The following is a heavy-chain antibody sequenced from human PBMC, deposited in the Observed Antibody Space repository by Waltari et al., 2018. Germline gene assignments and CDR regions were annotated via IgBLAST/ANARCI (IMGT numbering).Heavy chain of an antibody. D-gene: IGHD5-12*01. CDR2: IYYSGST. J-gene: IGHJ4*02. Sequence: QVQLQESGPGLVKPSETLSLTCTVSGGSISSHYWSWIRQPPGKGLEWIGYIYYSGSTNYNPSLKSRVTISVDTSKNQFSLKLSSVTAADTAVYYCASDTRWLQFRYWGQGTLVTVSS. V-gene: IGHV4-59*11. CDR3: ASDTRWLQFRY. CDR1: GGSISSHY.